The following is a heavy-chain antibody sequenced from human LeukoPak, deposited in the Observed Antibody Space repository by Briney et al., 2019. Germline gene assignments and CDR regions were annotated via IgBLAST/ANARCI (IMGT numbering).Heavy chain of an antibody. CDR3: ARRGNSWPYYFDD. CDR2: VYFSGST. D-gene: IGHD6-13*01. Sequence: SETLSLTCTISGGSVNRYYWTWIRQPPGKGLEWIGYVYFSGSTNDNPSLKSRVTLSTISVDTSKNQFSLKLTSVTAADTAVYYCARRGNSWPYYFDDWGQGTLVTVSS. J-gene: IGHJ4*02. V-gene: IGHV4-59*08. CDR1: GGSVNRYY.